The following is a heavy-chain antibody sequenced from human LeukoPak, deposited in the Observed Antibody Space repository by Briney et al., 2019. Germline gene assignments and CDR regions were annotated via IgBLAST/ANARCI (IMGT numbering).Heavy chain of an antibody. V-gene: IGHV3-30*04. D-gene: IGHD3-10*01. CDR1: GFTFSSYA. J-gene: IGHJ4*02. CDR2: ISYDGSNK. CDR3: ARDAGRRVRGDFDY. Sequence: GGSLRLSCAASGFTFSSYAMHWVRQAPGKGLEWVAVISYDGSNKCYADSVKGRFTISRDNSKNTLYLQMNSLRAEDTAVYYCARDAGRRVRGDFDYWGQGTLVTVSS.